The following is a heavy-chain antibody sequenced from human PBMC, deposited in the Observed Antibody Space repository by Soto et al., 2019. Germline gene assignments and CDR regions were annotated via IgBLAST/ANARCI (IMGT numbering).Heavy chain of an antibody. Sequence: LRLSCAASGFTFSSYAMHWVRQAPGKGLEWVAVISYDGSNKYYADSVKGRFTISRDNSKNTLYLQMNSLRAEDTAVYYCARDRSSSWYPNVTLYRTYYYYGMDVWGQGTTVTVSS. V-gene: IGHV3-30-3*01. J-gene: IGHJ6*02. CDR2: ISYDGSNK. CDR3: ARDRSSSWYPNVTLYRTYYYYGMDV. CDR1: GFTFSSYA. D-gene: IGHD6-13*01.